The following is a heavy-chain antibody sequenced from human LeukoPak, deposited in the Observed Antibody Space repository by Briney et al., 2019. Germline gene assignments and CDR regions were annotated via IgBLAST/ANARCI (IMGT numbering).Heavy chain of an antibody. CDR1: GYTFTSYY. Sequence: GASVTVSCKASGYTFTSYYMHWVRQAPGQGLEWMGIINPSGGSTSYAQKFQGRVTMTRDMSTSTVYMELSSLRSEDTAVYYCARGITIDAFDIWGQGTMVTVSS. J-gene: IGHJ3*02. CDR2: INPSGGST. D-gene: IGHD3-3*01. CDR3: ARGITIDAFDI. V-gene: IGHV1-46*01.